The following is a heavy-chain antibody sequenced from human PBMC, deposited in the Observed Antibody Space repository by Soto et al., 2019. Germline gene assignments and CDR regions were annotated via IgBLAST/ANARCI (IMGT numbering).Heavy chain of an antibody. J-gene: IGHJ4*02. CDR2: ISGSGDNT. V-gene: IGHV3-23*01. CDR1: GFTFSTYA. Sequence: EVELLESGGGLVQRGGSLRLSCAASGFTFSTYAMSWVRQTPGKGLEWVSGISGSGDNTYYTDSVKGRFTISRDNSKNTLYLQMNSLRAEDTAVYYCAVRKTGSFFDYWGQETLVTVSS. CDR3: AVRKTGSFFDY. D-gene: IGHD1-26*01.